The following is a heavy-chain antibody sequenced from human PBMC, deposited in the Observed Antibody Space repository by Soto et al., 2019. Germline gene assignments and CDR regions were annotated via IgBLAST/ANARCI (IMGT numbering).Heavy chain of an antibody. CDR3: ARHHWRGGDCWFDP. J-gene: IGHJ5*02. CDR1: GDSISSSSYY. CDR2: IYYSGST. V-gene: IGHV4-39*01. Sequence: PSETLSLTCTVSGDSISSSSYYWGWIRQPPGKGLEWIGSIYYSGSTYYNPSLKSRVTISVDTSKNQFSLKLSSVTAADTAVYYCARHHWRGGDCWFDPWGQGTLVTVSS. D-gene: IGHD2-21*02.